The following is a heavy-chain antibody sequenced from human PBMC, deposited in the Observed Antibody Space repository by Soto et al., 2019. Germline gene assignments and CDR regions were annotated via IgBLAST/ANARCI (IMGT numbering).Heavy chain of an antibody. CDR2: IYYSGST. CDR3: ARRFTIFGVVSWFDP. D-gene: IGHD3-3*01. CDR1: GGSISSSSYY. V-gene: IGHV4-39*01. J-gene: IGHJ5*02. Sequence: SLTCTVSGGSISSSSYYWGWIRQPPGKGLEWIGSIYYSGSTYYNPSLKSRVTISVDTSKNQFSLKLSSVTAADTAVYYCARRFTIFGVVSWFDPWGQGTLVTVSS.